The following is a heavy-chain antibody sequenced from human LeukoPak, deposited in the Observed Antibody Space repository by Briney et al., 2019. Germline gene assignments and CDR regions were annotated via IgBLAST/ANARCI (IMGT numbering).Heavy chain of an antibody. D-gene: IGHD7-27*01. CDR3: AKGVWAPRFDS. CDR1: GGAVNSYSHY. Sequence: SETLSLTCTVSGGAVNSYSHYWTWIRQPPGKGLEWIGEINHSGSITYNPSLKSRVTISAEKSKSQFSLRLTSVTAADTAVYYCAKGVWAPRFDSWGQGTLVTVSS. J-gene: IGHJ5*01. V-gene: IGHV4-61*01. CDR2: INHSGSI.